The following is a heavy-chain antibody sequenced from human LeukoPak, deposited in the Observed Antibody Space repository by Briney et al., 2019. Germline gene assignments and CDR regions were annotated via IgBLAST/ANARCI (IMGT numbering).Heavy chain of an antibody. V-gene: IGHV3-48*02. CDR1: GFTFSSYS. Sequence: GGSLRLSCAASGFTFSSYSMTWVRQAPGKGLEWVSYISSSSSTIYYADSVMGRFTISSDNAKNSLYLQMNSLRDEDTAVYYCARGKSYYDSSGPIYYFDYWGQGTLVTVSS. J-gene: IGHJ4*02. D-gene: IGHD3-22*01. CDR2: ISSSSSTI. CDR3: ARGKSYYDSSGPIYYFDY.